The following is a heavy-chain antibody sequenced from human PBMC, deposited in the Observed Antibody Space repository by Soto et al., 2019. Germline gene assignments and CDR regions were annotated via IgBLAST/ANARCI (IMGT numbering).Heavy chain of an antibody. D-gene: IGHD3-16*02. CDR1: GSTFSSYA. V-gene: IGHV3-23*01. Sequence: VGSLRLSCAASGSTFSSYAMSWVRQAPGKGLEWVSAISGSGSTFYADSVKGRFTISRDNSKNTLYLQMNSLRAEDTAVYYCAKEKDYDYVWGSYRYTSDYWGQGTLVTVSS. CDR2: ISGSGST. J-gene: IGHJ4*02. CDR3: AKEKDYDYVWGSYRYTSDY.